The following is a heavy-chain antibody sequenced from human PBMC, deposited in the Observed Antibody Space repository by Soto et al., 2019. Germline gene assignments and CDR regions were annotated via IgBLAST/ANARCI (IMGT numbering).Heavy chain of an antibody. Sequence: GGSLRLSCAASGFTFSSYAMSWVRQAPGKGLEWVSAISGSGGSTYYADSVKGRFTISRDNAKNSLYLQMNSLRAEDTAVYYWAREGEATNSKSFDYWGKEPLVPVS. D-gene: IGHD1-26*01. CDR2: ISGSGGST. CDR3: AREGEATNSKSFDY. CDR1: GFTFSSYA. V-gene: IGHV3-23*01. J-gene: IGHJ4*02.